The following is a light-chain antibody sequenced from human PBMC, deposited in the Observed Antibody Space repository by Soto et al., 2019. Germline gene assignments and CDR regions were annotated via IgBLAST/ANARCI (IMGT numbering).Light chain of an antibody. V-gene: IGKV3-11*01. CDR3: QQRSSWPLT. CDR1: QSVSGY. Sequence: EIVLTQSPATLSLSPGERATLSCRASQSVSGYLTWYQQKPGQAPRLLIHDASNRATDIPARFSGSGSGTDFTLTISSLEPEDFAVYYCQQRSSWPLTFGGGTKVEI. J-gene: IGKJ4*01. CDR2: DAS.